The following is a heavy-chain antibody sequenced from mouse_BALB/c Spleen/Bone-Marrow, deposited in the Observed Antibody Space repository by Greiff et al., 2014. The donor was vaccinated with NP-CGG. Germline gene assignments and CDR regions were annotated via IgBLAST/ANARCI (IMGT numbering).Heavy chain of an antibody. Sequence: VQLQQSGPGLVKPSQSLSLTCTVTGYSITSDYAWNWIRQFPGNKLEWMGYISYSGSTSYNPSLKSRISITRDTSKNQFFLQLNSVTTEDTATYYCARYYCVSSPYWYYDVWGAGTTVTVSS. D-gene: IGHD1-1*01. V-gene: IGHV3-2*02. CDR2: ISYSGST. CDR3: ARYYCVSSPYWYYDV. CDR1: GYSITSDYA. J-gene: IGHJ1*01.